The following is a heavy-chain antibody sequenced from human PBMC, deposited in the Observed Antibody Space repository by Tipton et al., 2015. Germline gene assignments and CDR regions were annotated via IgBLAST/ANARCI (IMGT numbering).Heavy chain of an antibody. CDR1: GYTFTSYA. CDR3: ARGGVVGGEFDY. V-gene: IGHV1-69*17. CDR2: FIPAFTIT. D-gene: IGHD1-26*01. Sequence: VQLVQSGPEMKKPGSSVKVSCETSGYTFTSYAISWVRQAPGQGLEWMGVFIPAFTITNYAQKFQDRVTITADKSTRTAYLELSLTSDDTAVYYCARGGVVGGEFDYWGQGTLVTVS. J-gene: IGHJ4*02.